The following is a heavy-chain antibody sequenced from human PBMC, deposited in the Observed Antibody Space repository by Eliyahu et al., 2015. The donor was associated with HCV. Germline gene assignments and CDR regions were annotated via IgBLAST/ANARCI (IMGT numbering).Heavy chain of an antibody. Sequence: QLQLQESGPGLVKPSQTLSLTCTVSGXSISSGGYYWSWIRQHPGKGLEWIGYIYYSGSTYYNPSLKSRVTISVDTSKNQFSLKLSSVTAADTAVYYCAKSQWLERRMDVWGQGTTVTVSS. V-gene: IGHV4-31*03. CDR1: GXSISSGGYY. J-gene: IGHJ6*02. CDR2: IYYSGST. D-gene: IGHD6-19*01. CDR3: AKSQWLERRMDV.